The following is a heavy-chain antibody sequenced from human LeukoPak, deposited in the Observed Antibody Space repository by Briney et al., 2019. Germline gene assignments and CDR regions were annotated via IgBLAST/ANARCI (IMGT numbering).Heavy chain of an antibody. CDR3: AKRGVVIRVILVGFHKEAYYFDS. CDR2: IYYSGST. CDR1: GGSISSYY. J-gene: IGHJ4*02. D-gene: IGHD3-22*01. Sequence: SETLSLTCTVSGGSISSYYWSWIRQPPGKGLEWIGYIYYSGSTNYNPSLKSRVTISVDTSKNQFSLKLSSVTAADTAVYFCAKRGVVIRVILVGFHKEAYYFDSWGQGALVTVSS. V-gene: IGHV4-59*01.